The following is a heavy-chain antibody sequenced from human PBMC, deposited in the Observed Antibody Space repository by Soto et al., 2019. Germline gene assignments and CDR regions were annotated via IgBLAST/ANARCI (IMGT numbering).Heavy chain of an antibody. CDR1: GGSVSSGSHY. CDR2: IYYSGST. J-gene: IGHJ6*02. D-gene: IGHD2-21*01. CDR3: ARDLIVGYGMDV. V-gene: IGHV4-61*01. Sequence: SETLSLTCTVSGGSVSSGSHYLSWIRQPPGKGLEWIGYIYYSGSTNYNPSLKSRVTISVDTSKNQFSLKLSSVTAADTAVYYCARDLIVGYGMDVWGQGTTVTVSS.